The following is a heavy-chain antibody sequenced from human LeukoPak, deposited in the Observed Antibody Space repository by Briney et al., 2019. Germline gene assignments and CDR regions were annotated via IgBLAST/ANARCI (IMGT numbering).Heavy chain of an antibody. CDR3: ARGPGTIYDCVWGSYRQTPYYFDY. D-gene: IGHD3-16*02. Sequence: GGSLRLSCAASGFTVSSNYMSWVRQAPGKGLEWVSVIYSGGSTYYADSVKGRFTISRGNSKNTLYLQMNSLRAEDTAVYYCARGPGTIYDCVWGSYRQTPYYFDYWGQGTLVTVSS. V-gene: IGHV3-53*01. J-gene: IGHJ4*02. CDR2: IYSGGST. CDR1: GFTVSSNY.